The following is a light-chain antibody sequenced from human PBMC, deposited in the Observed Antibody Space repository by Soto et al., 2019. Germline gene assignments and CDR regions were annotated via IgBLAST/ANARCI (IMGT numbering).Light chain of an antibody. J-gene: IGKJ1*01. Sequence: DIQMTQSPSSLSASVGDRVTITCRASQSISSYLNWYQQKPGKAPKLLIYAASSLQSGVPSRFSGRGSGTDFTLPISSLQPEDFATYYCQQSYSTWTFGQGTKVEIK. CDR3: QQSYSTWT. CDR1: QSISSY. CDR2: AAS. V-gene: IGKV1-39*01.